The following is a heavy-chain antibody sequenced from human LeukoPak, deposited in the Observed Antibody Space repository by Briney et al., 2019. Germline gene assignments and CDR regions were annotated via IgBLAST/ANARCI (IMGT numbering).Heavy chain of an antibody. CDR3: ARGSPRYYYDSSGYSDY. J-gene: IGHJ4*02. D-gene: IGHD3-22*01. CDR2: INHSGST. Sequence: SENLSLTCAVYGGSFSGYYWSWIRQPPGKGLEWIGEINHSGSTNYNPSLKSRVTISVDTSKNQFSLKLSSVTAADTAVYYCARGSPRYYYDSSGYSDYWGQGTLVTVSS. V-gene: IGHV4-34*01. CDR1: GGSFSGYY.